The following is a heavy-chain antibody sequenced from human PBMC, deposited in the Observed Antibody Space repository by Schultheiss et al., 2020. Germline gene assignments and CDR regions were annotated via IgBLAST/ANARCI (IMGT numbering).Heavy chain of an antibody. CDR1: GYTFTGYY. CDR2: INPNSGGT. V-gene: IGHV1-2*02. J-gene: IGHJ4*02. D-gene: IGHD4-17*01. CDR3: ARAVFEDYGDPFHY. Sequence: ASVKVSCKVSGYTFTGYYMHWVRQAPGQGLEWMGWINPNSGGTNYAQKFQGRVTMTRDTSISTAYMELSRLRSDDTAVYFCARAVFEDYGDPFHYWGQGTLVTVSS.